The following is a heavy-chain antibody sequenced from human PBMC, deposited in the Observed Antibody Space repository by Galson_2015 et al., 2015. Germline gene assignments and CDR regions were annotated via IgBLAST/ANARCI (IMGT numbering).Heavy chain of an antibody. D-gene: IGHD1-26*01. J-gene: IGHJ3*02. Sequence: SETLSLTCAVYGGSFSGYYWSWIRQPPGKGLEWIGEINHSGSTNYNPSLKSRVTISVDTSKNQFSLKLSSVTAADTAVYYCRLFGSPRGAFDIWGQGTMVTVSS. CDR2: INHSGST. CDR1: GGSFSGYY. CDR3: RLFGSPRGAFDI. V-gene: IGHV4-34*01.